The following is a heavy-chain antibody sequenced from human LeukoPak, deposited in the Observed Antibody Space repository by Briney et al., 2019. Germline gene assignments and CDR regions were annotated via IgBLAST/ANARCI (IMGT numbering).Heavy chain of an antibody. CDR3: ATIPGYYDSRGYSPFDY. Sequence: SETLSLTCTVSGGSIKSHYWSWIRQPPGKGLEWIGHIYYSGSTNYNPSLKSRVTISVDTPKNQFSLKLNSVTAADTAVYYCATIPGYYDSRGYSPFDYWGQGALVTVSS. J-gene: IGHJ4*02. D-gene: IGHD3-22*01. V-gene: IGHV4-59*11. CDR2: IYYSGST. CDR1: GGSIKSHY.